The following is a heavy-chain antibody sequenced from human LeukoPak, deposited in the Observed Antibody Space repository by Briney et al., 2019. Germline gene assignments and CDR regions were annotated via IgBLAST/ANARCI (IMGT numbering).Heavy chain of an antibody. Sequence: GGSLRLSCAASGFTFSNYAMSWVRQAPGKGLEWVSAISGSGGSTYYADSVKGRFTISRDNSKNTLYLQMNNLRAEDTAVYYCAKKMDDAFDIWGQGTMVTVSS. V-gene: IGHV3-23*01. CDR3: AKKMDDAFDI. D-gene: IGHD5-24*01. CDR1: GFTFSNYA. J-gene: IGHJ3*02. CDR2: ISGSGGST.